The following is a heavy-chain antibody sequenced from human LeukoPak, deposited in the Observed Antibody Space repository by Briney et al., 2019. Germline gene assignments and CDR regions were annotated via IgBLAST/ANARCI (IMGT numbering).Heavy chain of an antibody. CDR1: GFSFSGSE. CDR2: IGSKANSYAT. V-gene: IGHV3-73*01. Sequence: GGSLRLSCAASGFSFSGSEMHWVRQAAGKGLEWVGRIGSKANSYATAYATSVKGRFTISRDDSKNTAYLQMNSLKTEDTAVYYCTRGREYTYGIDYWGQGTLVTVSS. J-gene: IGHJ4*02. CDR3: TRGREYTYGIDY. D-gene: IGHD5-18*01.